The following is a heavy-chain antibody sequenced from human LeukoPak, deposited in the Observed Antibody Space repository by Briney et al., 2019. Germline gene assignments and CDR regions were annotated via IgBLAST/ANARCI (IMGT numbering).Heavy chain of an antibody. CDR2: INPKTGGT. D-gene: IGHD5-18*01. J-gene: IGHJ6*02. V-gene: IGHV1-2*02. CDR1: GYTFTGYY. Sequence: ASVKVSCKASGYTFTGYYMHWVRQAPGQGPEWMGWINPKTGGTHYAQRFQGRVTMTRDTSIRTAYMELSRLRSDDTAVYFCARLKIQVFLDYSNYGMDVWGQGTTVTVSS. CDR3: ARLKIQVFLDYSNYGMDV.